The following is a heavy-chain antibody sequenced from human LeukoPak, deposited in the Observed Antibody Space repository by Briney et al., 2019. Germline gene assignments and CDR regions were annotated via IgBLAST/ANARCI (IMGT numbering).Heavy chain of an antibody. CDR1: GFTFSSYS. V-gene: IGHV3-48*01. CDR2: TSSSSGTI. CDR3: ARELDTYYYGSGTLGY. D-gene: IGHD3-10*01. Sequence: GGSLRLSCAASGFTFSSYSMNWVRQAPGKGLEWVSYTSSSSGTIYYADSVKGRFTISRDNAKNSPYLQMNSLRAEDTAVYYCARELDTYYYGSGTLGYWGQGTLVTVSS. J-gene: IGHJ4*02.